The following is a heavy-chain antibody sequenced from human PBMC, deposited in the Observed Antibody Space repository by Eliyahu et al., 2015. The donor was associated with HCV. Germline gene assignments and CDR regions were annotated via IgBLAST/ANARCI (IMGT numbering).Heavy chain of an antibody. D-gene: IGHD2/OR15-2a*01. CDR3: ARAEFH. CDR2: KNFRGST. J-gene: IGHJ4*02. Sequence: QVQLQESGPGLVKPSQTLSLTCTVSGASISSTDDFWSWIRQPPGKGLEWIGYKNFRGSTYYNPSLTNRVTISLDTSKNQVSLKLNSVTAADTAVYYCARAEFHWGQGTLVTVSS. CDR1: GASISSTDDF. V-gene: IGHV4-30-4*08.